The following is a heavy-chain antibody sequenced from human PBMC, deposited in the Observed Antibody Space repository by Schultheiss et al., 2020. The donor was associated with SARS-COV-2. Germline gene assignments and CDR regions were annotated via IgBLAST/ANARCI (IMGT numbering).Heavy chain of an antibody. CDR1: GGSFSGYY. CDR3: VRVVDYYYGMDV. V-gene: IGHV4-34*01. CDR2: INHSGST. Sequence: SETLSLTCAVYGGSFSGYYWSWIRQPPGKGLEWIGEINHSGSTNYNPSLKSRVTISVDTSKNQFSLKLSSVTAADTAVYYCVRVVDYYYGMDVWGQGTTVTVSS. J-gene: IGHJ6*02.